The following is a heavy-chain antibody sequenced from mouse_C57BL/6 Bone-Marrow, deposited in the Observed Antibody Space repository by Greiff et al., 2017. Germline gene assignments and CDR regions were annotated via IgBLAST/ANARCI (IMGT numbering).Heavy chain of an antibody. CDR2: ISSGGDYI. V-gene: IGHV5-9-1*02. CDR3: TREDYGFDY. Sequence: EVMLMESGEGLVKPGGSLKLSCAASGFTFSSYAMSWVRQTPEKRLEWVAYISSGGDYIYYADTVKGRFTISRDNARNTLYLQMSSLKSEDTAMYYCTREDYGFDYWGQGTTLTVSS. CDR1: GFTFSSYA. D-gene: IGHD2-4*01. J-gene: IGHJ2*01.